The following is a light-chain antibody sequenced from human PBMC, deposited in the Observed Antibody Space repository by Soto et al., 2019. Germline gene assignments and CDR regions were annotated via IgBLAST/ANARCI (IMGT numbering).Light chain of an antibody. CDR1: QSVSTS. Sequence: EIVVTQSPGILSVSPGDRATLSCRASQSVSTSLAWYQQKPGQAPTLLIYAASTRATGIPARSTGSGSGTDFTLTISSLQSEDFAVYYCQEYSKWPLFTFGPGTRVDIK. V-gene: IGKV3-15*01. J-gene: IGKJ3*01. CDR2: AAS. CDR3: QEYSKWPLFT.